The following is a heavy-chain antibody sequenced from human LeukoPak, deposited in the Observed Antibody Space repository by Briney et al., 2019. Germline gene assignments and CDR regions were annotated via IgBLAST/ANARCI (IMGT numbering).Heavy chain of an antibody. CDR1: GYSISSGYY. CDR3: ARHAVGSGFDY. D-gene: IGHD4-23*01. V-gene: IGHV4-38-2*01. CDR2: IYHSGST. Sequence: SDTLSLTCAVSGYSISSGYYWGWIRQPPGKGLGWIGSIYHSGSTYYNPSLKSRVTISVDTSKNQFSLRLGSVTAADTAVYYCARHAVGSGFDYWGQGTLVTVSS. J-gene: IGHJ4*02.